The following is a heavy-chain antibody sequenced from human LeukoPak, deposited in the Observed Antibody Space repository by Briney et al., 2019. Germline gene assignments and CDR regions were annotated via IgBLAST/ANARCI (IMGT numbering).Heavy chain of an antibody. CDR3: ARGFYGSGSHFDY. J-gene: IGHJ4*02. D-gene: IGHD3-10*01. CDR1: GGSISSGEYP. V-gene: IGHV4-30-2*01. CDR2: IFHTGHT. Sequence: SETLSLTCAVSGGSISSGEYPWSWIRQPPGKGLEWIGYIFHTGHTSYNPSLKSRVTISVDMSKNHLSLKLSSVTAADTAVYSCARGFYGSGSHFDYWGQGTLVTVSS.